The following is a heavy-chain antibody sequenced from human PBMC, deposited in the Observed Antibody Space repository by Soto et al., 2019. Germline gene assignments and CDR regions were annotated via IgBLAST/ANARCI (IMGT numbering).Heavy chain of an antibody. D-gene: IGHD2-15*01. CDR3: ARVGRVVVVASNWFDP. CDR1: GGSVSSGSYY. J-gene: IGHJ5*02. V-gene: IGHV4-61*01. Sequence: SETLSLTCTVSGGSVSSGSYYWSWIRQPPGKGLEWIGYIYYSGSTYYNPSLKSRVTISVDTSKNQFSLKLSSVTAADTAVFYCARVGRVVVVASNWFDPWGQGTLVTVSS. CDR2: IYYSGST.